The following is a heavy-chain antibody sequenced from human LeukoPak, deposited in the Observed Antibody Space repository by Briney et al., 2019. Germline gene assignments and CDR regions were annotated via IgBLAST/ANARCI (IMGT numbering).Heavy chain of an antibody. CDR1: GFTFTSSA. D-gene: IGHD3-22*01. V-gene: IGHV1-58*02. CDR3: AAAADYYDSSGGFDY. CDR2: IVVGSGNT. Sequence: SVKVSCRASGFTFTSSAMQWVRQARGQRLEWIEWIVVGSGNTNYAQKFQERVTITRDMSTSTAYMELSSLRSEDTAVYYCAAAADYYDSSGGFDYWGQGTLVTVSS. J-gene: IGHJ4*02.